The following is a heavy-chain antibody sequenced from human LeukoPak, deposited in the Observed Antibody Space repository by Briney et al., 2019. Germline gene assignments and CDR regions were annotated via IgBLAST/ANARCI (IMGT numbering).Heavy chain of an antibody. CDR3: ARDSMIRGRPTNHFDR. J-gene: IGHJ4*02. V-gene: IGHV3-30*04. Sequence: GGSLRLSCAASGFTFSSYAMHWVRQAPGKGLEWVAVVSSDGRNQYYTDSVKGRFTISRDNSKNTLYLQMNSLSTEDTGVYYYARDSMIRGRPTNHFDRWGQGTLVTVSS. D-gene: IGHD3-10*01. CDR2: VSSDGRNQ. CDR1: GFTFSSYA.